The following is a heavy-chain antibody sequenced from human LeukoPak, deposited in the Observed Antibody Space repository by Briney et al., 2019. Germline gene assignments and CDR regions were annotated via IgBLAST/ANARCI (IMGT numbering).Heavy chain of an antibody. CDR3: TRKGVSGSSLRQFFDY. J-gene: IGHJ4*02. Sequence: PGGSLRLSCTAYGFIFDDYGMSWVRQVPGKGLEWVTGINWNGDRTSYVDSVKGRFTISRDNAKNSLHLKMNSLRVEDTAFYYCTRKGVSGSSLRQFFDYWGQGTLVAVTS. V-gene: IGHV3-20*04. CDR1: GFIFDDYG. D-gene: IGHD2-15*01. CDR2: INWNGDRT.